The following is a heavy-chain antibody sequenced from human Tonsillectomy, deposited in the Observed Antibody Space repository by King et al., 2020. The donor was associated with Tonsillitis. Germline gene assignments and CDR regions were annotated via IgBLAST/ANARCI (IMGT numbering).Heavy chain of an antibody. CDR1: GFTFSSYP. V-gene: IGHV3-30-3*01. Sequence: VQLVEAGGGVVQPGRSLRLSCAASGFTFSSYPMNWVRQAPGKGLEWVSLISYDGSKKYYADSVRGRFTISRDNSKNTLYLQMSSLRAEDTAVYYCARDGGGSGTYYYYWGQGTLVTVSS. D-gene: IGHD3-10*01. CDR3: ARDGGGSGTYYYY. CDR2: ISYDGSKK. J-gene: IGHJ4*02.